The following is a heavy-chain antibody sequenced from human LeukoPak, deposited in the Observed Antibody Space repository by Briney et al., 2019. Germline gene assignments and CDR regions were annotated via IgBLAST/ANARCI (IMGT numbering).Heavy chain of an antibody. CDR3: ARDITYYGSGSYYKAYYYGMDV. J-gene: IGHJ6*02. CDR2: INPNSGGT. Sequence: ASVKVSSKASGYTFTGYYMHWVRQAPGQGLEWMGWINPNSGGTNYAQKFQGRVTMTRDTSISTAYMELSRLRSDDTAVYYCARDITYYGSGSYYKAYYYGMDVWGQGTTVTVSS. V-gene: IGHV1-2*02. CDR1: GYTFTGYY. D-gene: IGHD3-10*01.